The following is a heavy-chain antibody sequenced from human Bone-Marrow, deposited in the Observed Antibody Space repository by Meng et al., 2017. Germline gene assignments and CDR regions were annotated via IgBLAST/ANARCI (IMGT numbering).Heavy chain of an antibody. CDR2: INHSGST. D-gene: IGHD5-18*01. CDR3: ARGSWLQLWLQDY. CDR1: GGSFSGYY. Sequence: QVQRQEWGEGLLKPSETLSLTCAVYGGSFSGYYWSWIRQPPGKGLEWIGEINHSGSTNYNPSLKSRVTISVDTSKNQFSLKLSSVTAADTAVYYCARGSWLQLWLQDYWGQGTLVTVSS. V-gene: IGHV4-34*01. J-gene: IGHJ4*02.